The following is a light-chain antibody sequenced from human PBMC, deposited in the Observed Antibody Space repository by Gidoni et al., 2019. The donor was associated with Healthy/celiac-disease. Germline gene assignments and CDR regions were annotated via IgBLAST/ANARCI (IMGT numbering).Light chain of an antibody. Sequence: SSELTQDPAVSVALGQTVRITCQGDSLRSYYANWYQQKPGQAPVLVIYGKNNRPSGIPDRFSGSSSGNTASLTITGAQAEDEADYYCNSRDSSGNHQGVFGTGTKVTVL. CDR1: SLRSYY. CDR3: NSRDSSGNHQGV. J-gene: IGLJ1*01. V-gene: IGLV3-19*01. CDR2: GKN.